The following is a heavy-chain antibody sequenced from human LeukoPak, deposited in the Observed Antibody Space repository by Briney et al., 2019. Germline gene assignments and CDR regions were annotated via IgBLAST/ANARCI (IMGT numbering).Heavy chain of an antibody. V-gene: IGHV4-4*09. D-gene: IGHD6-6*01. CDR1: GGSISSYY. Sequence: SETLSLTCTVSGGSISSYYWSWIRQPPGKGLEWIGYIYTSGSTNYNPSLKSRVTISVDTSKNQFSLKLRSVTAADTAVYYCARLEYTSYYYMDVWGKGTTVTVSS. CDR3: ARLEYTSYYYMDV. J-gene: IGHJ6*03. CDR2: IYTSGST.